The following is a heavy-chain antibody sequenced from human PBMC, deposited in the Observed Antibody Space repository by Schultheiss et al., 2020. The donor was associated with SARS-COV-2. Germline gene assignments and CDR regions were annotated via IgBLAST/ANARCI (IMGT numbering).Heavy chain of an antibody. J-gene: IGHJ4*02. D-gene: IGHD3-10*01. Sequence: GGSLRLSCAASGFTFSSYAMSWVRQAPGKGLEWVSAISGSGGSTYYADSVKGRFTISRDNAKNTLYLQMNSLRAEDTAVYYCAKDRSLWFGEALDYWGQGTLVTVSS. CDR2: ISGSGGST. V-gene: IGHV3-23*01. CDR3: AKDRSLWFGEALDY. CDR1: GFTFSSYA.